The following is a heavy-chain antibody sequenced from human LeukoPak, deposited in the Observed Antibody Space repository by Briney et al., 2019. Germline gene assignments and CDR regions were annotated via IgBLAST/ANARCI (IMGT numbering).Heavy chain of an antibody. V-gene: IGHV1-69*06. D-gene: IGHD1-20*01. Sequence: ASVKVSCKASGYTFTSYGISWVRQAPGQGLEWMGGIIPIFGTANYAQKFQGRVTITADKSTSTAYMELSSLRSEDTAVYYCARVRNWNDVFDYWGQGTLVTVSS. CDR3: ARVRNWNDVFDY. CDR2: IIPIFGTA. J-gene: IGHJ4*02. CDR1: GYTFTSYG.